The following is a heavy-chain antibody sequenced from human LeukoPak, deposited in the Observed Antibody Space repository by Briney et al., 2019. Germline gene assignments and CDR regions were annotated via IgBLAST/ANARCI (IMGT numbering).Heavy chain of an antibody. CDR1: GFIVSSNY. D-gene: IGHD3-10*01. CDR2: IYNGGRT. CDR3: ARGLGRELDGAFDI. Sequence: GESLRLSCAASGFIVSSNYMSWVRQAPGKGLEWVSVIYNGGRTYYADSVKGRFTISRDNSRNTLYLQMNRLKAEDTAVYYCARGLGRELDGAFDIWGKGTMVTVAS. V-gene: IGHV3-53*01. J-gene: IGHJ3*02.